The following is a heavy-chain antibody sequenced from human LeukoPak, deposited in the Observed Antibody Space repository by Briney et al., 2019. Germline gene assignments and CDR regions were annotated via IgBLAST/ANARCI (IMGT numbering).Heavy chain of an antibody. CDR1: GYTFTSYY. CDR3: ARAVGGYSSSSGSFDY. CDR2: INPSGGST. J-gene: IGHJ4*02. V-gene: IGHV1-46*01. D-gene: IGHD6-6*01. Sequence: ASVKVSCKASGYTFTSYYMHWVRQAPGQGLEWMGIINPSGGSTSYAQKFQGRVTMTRDMSTSTVYMELSSLRSEDTAVYYCARAVGGYSSSSGSFDYWGQGTLVTVSS.